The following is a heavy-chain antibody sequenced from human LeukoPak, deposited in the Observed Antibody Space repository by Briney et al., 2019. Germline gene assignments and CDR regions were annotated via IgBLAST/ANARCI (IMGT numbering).Heavy chain of an antibody. CDR2: ISSSSSYI. Sequence: GGSLRLSCAASGFTFSSYSMNWVRQAPGKGLEWVSSISSSSSYIYYADPVKGRFTISRDNAKNSLYLQMNSLRAEDTAVYYCARLLPAFDPWGQGTLVTVSS. J-gene: IGHJ5*02. V-gene: IGHV3-21*01. CDR3: ARLLPAFDP. CDR1: GFTFSSYS.